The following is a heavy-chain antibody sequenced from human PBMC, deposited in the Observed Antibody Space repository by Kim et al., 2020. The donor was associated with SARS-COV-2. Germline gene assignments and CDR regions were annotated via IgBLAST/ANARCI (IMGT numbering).Heavy chain of an antibody. CDR2: ISYDGSNK. D-gene: IGHD2-21*02. CDR3: AKVGGAYCGGDCYSADY. CDR1: GFTFSSYG. Sequence: GGSLRLSCAASGFTFSSYGMHWVRQAPGKGLEWVAVISYDGSNKYYADSVKGRFTISRDNSKNTLYLQMNSLRAEDTAVYYCAKVGGAYCGGDCYSADYWGQGTLVTVSS. J-gene: IGHJ4*02. V-gene: IGHV3-30*18.